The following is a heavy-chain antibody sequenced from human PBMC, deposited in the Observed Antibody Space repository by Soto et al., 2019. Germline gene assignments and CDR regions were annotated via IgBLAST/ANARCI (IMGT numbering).Heavy chain of an antibody. V-gene: IGHV4-61*03. D-gene: IGHD7-27*01. Sequence: SETLSLTCIVSGDSVTSGSYYWTWLRQPPGKGLEWIGYISYTGRTKYNPSLQSRVTISVDTSKNDFSLNLSSVTAADTAVYFCAREWGLLPYYVMNVWGQGTAVTVSS. CDR3: AREWGLLPYYVMNV. CDR1: GDSVTSGSYY. J-gene: IGHJ6*02. CDR2: ISYTGRT.